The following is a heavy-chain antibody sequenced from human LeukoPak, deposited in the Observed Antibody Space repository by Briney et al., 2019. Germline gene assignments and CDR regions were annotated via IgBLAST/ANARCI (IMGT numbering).Heavy chain of an antibody. V-gene: IGHV3-30-3*01. J-gene: IGHJ5*02. Sequence: GGSVRLSCADSGFTFSSYAMHWVRQAPGKGLEWVAVISYDGSNKYYADSFQRRFTTSIDNSKNTLYLQINTLTAEDTAVYYCARDDIVVVVAASHHNWFDPWGQGTLVTVS. CDR1: GFTFSSYA. CDR2: ISYDGSNK. CDR3: ARDDIVVVVAASHHNWFDP. D-gene: IGHD2-15*01.